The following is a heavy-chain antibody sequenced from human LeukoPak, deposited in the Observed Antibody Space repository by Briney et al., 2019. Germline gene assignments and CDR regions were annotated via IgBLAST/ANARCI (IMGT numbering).Heavy chain of an antibody. V-gene: IGHV4-59*12. Sequence: SETLSLTCTVSGGSISSYYWSWIRQPPVKGLEWIGYIYYSGSTNYNPSLKSRVTISVDTSKNQFSLKLSSVTAADTAVYYCAREGGSYYYGMDVWGQGTTVTVSS. CDR3: AREGGSYYYGMDV. D-gene: IGHD2-15*01. CDR1: GGSISSYY. CDR2: IYYSGST. J-gene: IGHJ6*02.